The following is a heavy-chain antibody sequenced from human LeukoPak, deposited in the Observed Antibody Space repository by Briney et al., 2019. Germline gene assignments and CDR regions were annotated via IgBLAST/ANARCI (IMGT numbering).Heavy chain of an antibody. D-gene: IGHD4-17*01. J-gene: IGHJ4*02. Sequence: GGSLRLSCAASGFTFSSNAMCWVRQAPGKGLEWVSLISGTGGTTYYADSVKGRFTISRDNSKNTLFLQMNTLRPDDTAVYYCARGPVTTPRSYFFDYWGQGTLVTVSS. CDR3: ARGPVTTPRSYFFDY. CDR1: GFTFSSNA. CDR2: ISGTGGTT. V-gene: IGHV3-23*01.